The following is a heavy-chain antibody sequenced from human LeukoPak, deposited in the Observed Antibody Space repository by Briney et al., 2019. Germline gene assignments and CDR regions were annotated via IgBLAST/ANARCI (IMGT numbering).Heavy chain of an antibody. CDR2: IYSGGST. V-gene: IGHV3-66*01. CDR3: ARDRSSGWYYFDY. Sequence: GGSLRLSCAASGFTASSNYMNWVRQAPGKGLEWVSVIYSGGSTYYAESVKGRFTISRDNSKNTLYLQMNSLRAEDTAVYYCARDRSSGWYYFDYWGQGTLVTVSS. D-gene: IGHD6-19*01. J-gene: IGHJ4*02. CDR1: GFTASSNY.